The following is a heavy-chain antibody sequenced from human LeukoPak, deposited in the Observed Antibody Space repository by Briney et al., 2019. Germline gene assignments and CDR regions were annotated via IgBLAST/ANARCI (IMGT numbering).Heavy chain of an antibody. D-gene: IGHD3-22*01. CDR1: GFTFRYHW. V-gene: IGHV3-74*01. Sequence: GGSLRLSCGASGFTFRYHWMHWFRRVTGGGFVCVSRIDGGGSSTSYADSVKGRFSISRDNAKSTLYLQMSSLRAEDTAVYYCARGPGSSGGAYVGDYWGPGTLVTVSS. CDR2: IDGGGSST. J-gene: IGHJ4*01. CDR3: ARGPGSSGGAYVGDY.